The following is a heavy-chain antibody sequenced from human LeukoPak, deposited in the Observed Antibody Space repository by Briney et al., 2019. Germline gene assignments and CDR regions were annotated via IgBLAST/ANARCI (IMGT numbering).Heavy chain of an antibody. D-gene: IGHD2-2*01. J-gene: IGHJ6*02. CDR1: GGTFSSYA. Sequence: GSSVKVSCKASGGTFSSYAISWVRQAPGQGLEWMRRIIPILGITNYAQKFQGRVTITADKSTSTAYMELSSLRSEDTAVYYCARDTDCSSTSCYLLYGMDVWGQGTTVTVSS. CDR3: ARDTDCSSTSCYLLYGMDV. V-gene: IGHV1-69*04. CDR2: IIPILGIT.